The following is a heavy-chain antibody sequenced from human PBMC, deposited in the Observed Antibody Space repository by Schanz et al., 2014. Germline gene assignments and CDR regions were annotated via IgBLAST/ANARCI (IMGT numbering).Heavy chain of an antibody. Sequence: VQLVESGGGLVKPGGSLRLSCGASGFTFSNAWMTWVRQAQGKGLEWVGRVKSKADGGTTAYAAPVEGRLTVSRDDSKNTLFLQINSLKTEDTAVYYCTTVDCSSPSCPPWGQGTLVTVSS. CDR2: VKSKADGGTT. CDR3: TTVDCSSPSCPP. J-gene: IGHJ5*02. D-gene: IGHD2-2*01. CDR1: GFTFSNAW. V-gene: IGHV3-15*01.